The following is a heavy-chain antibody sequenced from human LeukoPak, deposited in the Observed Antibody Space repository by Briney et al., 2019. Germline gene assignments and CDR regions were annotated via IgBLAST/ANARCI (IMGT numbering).Heavy chain of an antibody. J-gene: IGHJ4*01. Sequence: SETLSLTCTVSGGPITTYYLSWIRQSPGKGLEWIGYIYYTGSSSYNPSLRSRVTISADTSKNQFSLKLSSVTAADTAVYYCASRKLGNDYWGQGTLVTVSS. CDR3: ASRKLGNDY. CDR2: IYYTGSS. V-gene: IGHV4-59*01. CDR1: GGPITTYY. D-gene: IGHD7-27*01.